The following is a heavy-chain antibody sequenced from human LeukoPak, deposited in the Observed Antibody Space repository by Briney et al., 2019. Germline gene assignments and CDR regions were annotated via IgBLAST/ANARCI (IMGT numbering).Heavy chain of an antibody. J-gene: IGHJ6*02. D-gene: IGHD3-16*01. Sequence: GGSLRLSCVASGFTFSSYWMHWVRQAPGKGLEWVANIKQDGREKYYVDSVKGRFTISRDNAKNSLYLQMSNLRAEDTAVYFCARGGGLDVWGQGATVTVSS. CDR3: ARGGGLDV. V-gene: IGHV3-7*03. CDR2: IKQDGREK. CDR1: GFTFSSYW.